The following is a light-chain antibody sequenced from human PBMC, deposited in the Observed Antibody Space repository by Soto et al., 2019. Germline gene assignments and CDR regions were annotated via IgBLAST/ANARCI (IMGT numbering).Light chain of an antibody. CDR2: TNN. CDR3: QSYDSRLSGDV. J-gene: IGLJ1*01. CDR1: SSNIGAGYD. Sequence: QAVLTQPPSVSGAPGQRVTISCTGSSSNIGAGYDVHWYMQLPGTAPKLLVYTNNNRPSGVPDRFSGSKSGTSASLAITGLQAEDEADYYCQSYDSRLSGDVFGSGTKLTVL. V-gene: IGLV1-40*01.